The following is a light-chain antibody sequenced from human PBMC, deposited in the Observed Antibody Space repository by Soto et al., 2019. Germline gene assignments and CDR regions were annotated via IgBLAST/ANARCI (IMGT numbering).Light chain of an antibody. J-gene: IGKJ1*01. CDR2: ADS. V-gene: IGKV3D-15*01. Sequence: EIVLTQSPATLSLSPGETATLSCRASQSVSGYIGWYQQKPGQAPRILIYADSNRATGIPARFSGSGSGTDFTLTISRLQSEDFEVYYCQQYNNWPVTFGQGTKVDIK. CDR3: QQYNNWPVT. CDR1: QSVSGY.